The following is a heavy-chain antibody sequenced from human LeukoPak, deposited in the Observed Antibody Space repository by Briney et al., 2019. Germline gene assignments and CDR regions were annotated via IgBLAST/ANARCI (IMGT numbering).Heavy chain of an antibody. D-gene: IGHD6-13*01. V-gene: IGHV1-2*02. Sequence: GGSLRLSCAASGFSVSSYGMHWVRQAPGQGLEWMGWINPNSGGTNYAQKFQGRVTMTRDTSISTAYMELSRLRSDDTAVYYCARDLIAAAGTKDHWFDPWGQGTLVTASS. J-gene: IGHJ5*02. CDR2: INPNSGGT. CDR1: GFSVSSYG. CDR3: ARDLIAAAGTKDHWFDP.